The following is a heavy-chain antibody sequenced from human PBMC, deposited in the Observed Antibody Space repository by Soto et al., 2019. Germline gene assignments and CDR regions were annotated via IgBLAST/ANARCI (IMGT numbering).Heavy chain of an antibody. V-gene: IGHV4-38-2*01. D-gene: IGHD5-18*01. CDR3: ASDSYGRPFDF. Sequence: SETLSLTCAVSGYSISRGYYWGWIRQPPGKGLEWIASIYHSGSSYYNPPLKSRVTISVDTSKNHFSLKLGSVSAADTAVYYCASDSYGRPFDFWGQGALVTVSS. J-gene: IGHJ4*02. CDR2: IYHSGSS. CDR1: GYSISRGYY.